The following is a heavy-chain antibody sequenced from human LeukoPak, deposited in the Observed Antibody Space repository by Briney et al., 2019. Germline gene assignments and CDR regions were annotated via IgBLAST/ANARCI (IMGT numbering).Heavy chain of an antibody. Sequence: GGSLRLSCAASGFTFSSYWMHWVRQAPGKGLVWVSRINSEGSSTSYADSVKGRFTISRDNAKNTLYLQMNSLRAEDTALYYCARDDRSDQYLQYYYYGMDVWGQGTTVTVSS. V-gene: IGHV3-74*01. J-gene: IGHJ6*02. CDR2: INSEGSST. CDR3: ARDDRSDQYLQYYYYGMDV. D-gene: IGHD2-2*02. CDR1: GFTFSSYW.